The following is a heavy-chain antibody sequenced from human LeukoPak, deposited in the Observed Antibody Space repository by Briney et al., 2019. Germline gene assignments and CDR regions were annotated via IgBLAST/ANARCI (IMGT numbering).Heavy chain of an antibody. CDR3: ARTYYGGNSPLFDY. Sequence: PSETLSLACTVSGGSISGSSYYWGWIRQPPGKGLEWIGSIYYSGSTYYNPSLKSRVAISVDTSKNQFSLKLSSVTAADTAVYYCARTYYGGNSPLFDYWGQGTLVTVSS. J-gene: IGHJ4*02. D-gene: IGHD4-23*01. CDR2: IYYSGST. V-gene: IGHV4-39*01. CDR1: GGSISGSSYY.